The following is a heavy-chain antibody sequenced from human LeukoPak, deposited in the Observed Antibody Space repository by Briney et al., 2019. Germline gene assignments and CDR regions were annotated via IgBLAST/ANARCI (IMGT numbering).Heavy chain of an antibody. CDR3: ARGPSGTTSDDAFDI. CDR1: GFTFSSYA. D-gene: IGHD1-7*01. V-gene: IGHV3-64*01. Sequence: GGSLRLSCVASGFTFSSYAMHWVRQAPGKGLDYVSAISSNGGSTYYANSVKGRFTISRDNSKNTLYLQMGSLRAEDMAVYYCARGPSGTTSDDAFDIWGQGTMVTVSS. J-gene: IGHJ3*02. CDR2: ISSNGGST.